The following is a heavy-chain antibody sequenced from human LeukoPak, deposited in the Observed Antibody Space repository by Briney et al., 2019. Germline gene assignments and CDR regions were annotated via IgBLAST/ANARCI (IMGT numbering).Heavy chain of an antibody. CDR1: GFTFSSYW. V-gene: IGHV3-7*01. CDR2: IKQDGSEK. CDR3: ASGRQLGY. Sequence: GGSLRLSCPASGFTFSSYWMSWVRQAPGKGLEWVANIKQDGSEKYYVDSVKGRFTISRDNAKNSLYLQMNSLRAEDTALYYCASGRQLGYWGQGTLVTVSS. J-gene: IGHJ4*02. D-gene: IGHD3-16*01.